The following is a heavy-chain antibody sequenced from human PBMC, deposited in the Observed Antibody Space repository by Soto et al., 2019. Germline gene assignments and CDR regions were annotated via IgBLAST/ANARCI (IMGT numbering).Heavy chain of an antibody. V-gene: IGHV1-18*04. J-gene: IGHJ6*02. CDR3: ARPRYYWYCYGMYV. D-gene: IGHD1-26*01. CDR1: GYTFTSYG. CDR2: ISAYNGNT. Sequence: QVQLVQSGAEVKKPGASVKVSCKASGYTFTSYGISWVRQAPGQGLEWMGWISAYNGNTNYAQKLQGRVTMTTDTPTSTAHMQIRDLSAHETAVYYCARPRYYWYCYGMYVWVQVTTVTASS.